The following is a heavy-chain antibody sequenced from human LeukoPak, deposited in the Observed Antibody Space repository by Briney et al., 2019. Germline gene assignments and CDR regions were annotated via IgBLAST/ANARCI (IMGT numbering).Heavy chain of an antibody. CDR3: ARGPSLLWFGNV. Sequence: SETLSLTCAVYGGSLSGYYWSWIRQAPGRGLEWIGEISHSGTTMYNPALTSRLTISVDTSKNHFSLNLTSVTAADTAVYYCARGPSLLWFGNVWGKGTTVNVSP. CDR1: GGSLSGYY. D-gene: IGHD3-10*01. J-gene: IGHJ6*04. CDR2: ISHSGTT. V-gene: IGHV4-34*01.